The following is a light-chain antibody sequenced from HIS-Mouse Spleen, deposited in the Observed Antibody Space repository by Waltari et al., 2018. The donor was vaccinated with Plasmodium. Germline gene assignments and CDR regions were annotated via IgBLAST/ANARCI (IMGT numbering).Light chain of an antibody. J-gene: IGKJ2*01. CDR2: GAS. V-gene: IGKV3-20*01. CDR3: QQYGSSPYT. CDR1: QIVSSRY. Sequence: EIVLTQSPGTLSLSPGERATLSCRASQIVSSRYLAWYQQKPGQAPRLLIYGASSRATGIPDRFSGSGSGTDFTLTISRLEPEDFAVYYCQQYGSSPYTFGQGTKLEIK.